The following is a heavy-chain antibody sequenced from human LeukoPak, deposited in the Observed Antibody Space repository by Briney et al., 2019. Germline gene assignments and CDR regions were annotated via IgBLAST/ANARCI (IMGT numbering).Heavy chain of an antibody. D-gene: IGHD4/OR15-4a*01. CDR3: TRGDDYGSNTRLPKFNWFEP. CDR2: ICHDGTLI. V-gene: IGHV3-30*02. J-gene: IGHJ5*02. CDR1: GFTFSSYE. Sequence: PGGSLRLSCAASGFTFSSYEMNWVRQAPGKGLEWVAFICHDGTLIYYAESAKGRFTISRDNSKNTLYLQMNSLRTDDTAVYYCTRGDDYGSNTRLPKFNWFEPWGQGSLVTVSS.